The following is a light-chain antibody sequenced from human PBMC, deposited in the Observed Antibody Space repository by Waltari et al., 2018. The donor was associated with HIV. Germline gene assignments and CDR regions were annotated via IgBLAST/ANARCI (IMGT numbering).Light chain of an antibody. Sequence: QSVLTQPPSASGTPGPWVTISCSGSSSNIGSNIVNWYQQFPGTDPKVLIYKNDQRPSGGPDRFSGSKSGTSASLAISGLQSEDEADYYCAAWDDSLNGPNWVFGGGTKLTVL. J-gene: IGLJ3*02. CDR3: AAWDDSLNGPNWV. CDR2: KND. V-gene: IGLV1-44*01. CDR1: SSNIGSNI.